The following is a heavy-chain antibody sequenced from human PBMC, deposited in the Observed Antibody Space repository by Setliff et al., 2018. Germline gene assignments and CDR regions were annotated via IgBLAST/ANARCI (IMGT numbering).Heavy chain of an antibody. CDR1: GYTLSRHY. D-gene: IGHD6-13*01. CDR2: LSPGVGSA. CDR3: AGGGVAAAGRKGGVEY. V-gene: IGHV1-46*01. J-gene: IGHJ4*02. Sequence: ASVKVPCKATGYTLSRHYMHWVRQAPGQGLEWMGILSPGVGSASIVDQFQGSVTMTRDTSTSTVYMEFSSLKSDDTAVYYCAGGGVAAAGRKGGVEYWGQGTLVTVSS.